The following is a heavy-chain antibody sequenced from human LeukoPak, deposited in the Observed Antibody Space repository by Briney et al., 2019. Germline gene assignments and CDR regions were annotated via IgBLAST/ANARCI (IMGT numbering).Heavy chain of an antibody. J-gene: IGHJ1*01. D-gene: IGHD3-22*01. CDR3: ARAEHYYDSSGYSSFQH. V-gene: IGHV1-46*01. CDR2: INPSGGST. Sequence: ASVKVSCKASGYTFTSYYMHWVRQAPGQGLEWMGIINPSGGSTSYAQKFQGRVTMTRDTSTSTVYMELSSLRAEDTAVHYCARAEHYYDSSGYSSFQHWGQGTLVTVSS. CDR1: GYTFTSYY.